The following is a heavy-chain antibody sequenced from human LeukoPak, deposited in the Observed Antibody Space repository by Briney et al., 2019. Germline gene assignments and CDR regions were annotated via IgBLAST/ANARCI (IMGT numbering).Heavy chain of an antibody. J-gene: IGHJ4*02. CDR2: INWNGGRT. V-gene: IGHV3-20*04. CDR1: GFTFSSYA. CDR3: ARNFGGGDSSGPYY. Sequence: GGSLRLSCAASGFTFSSYAMSWVRQAPGKGLEWVSGINWNGGRTGYADSMKGRFIISRDNAKNSLYLQVNSLRAEDTALYYCARNFGGGDSSGPYYWGQGTLVTVSS. D-gene: IGHD3-22*01.